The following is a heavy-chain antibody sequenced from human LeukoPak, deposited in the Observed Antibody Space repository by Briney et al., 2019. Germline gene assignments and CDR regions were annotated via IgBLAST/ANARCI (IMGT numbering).Heavy chain of an antibody. D-gene: IGHD5-12*01. J-gene: IGHJ3*02. CDR3: ARDQVDDSDAFDI. Sequence: SETLSLTCTVSGGSISSGGYYWSWIRQHPGKGLEWIGYIYYSGSTYYNPSLKSRVTISVDTSKNQFSLKLSSVTAADTAVYYCARDQVDDSDAFDIWGQGTMVTVSS. CDR1: GGSISSGGYY. V-gene: IGHV4-31*03. CDR2: IYYSGST.